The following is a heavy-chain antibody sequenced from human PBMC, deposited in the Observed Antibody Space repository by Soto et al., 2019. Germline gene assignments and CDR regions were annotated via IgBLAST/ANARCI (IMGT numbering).Heavy chain of an antibody. CDR3: AKLDCSSTTCYTGGSWFDP. CDR2: ISGGGGTA. CDR1: GFTFSSYA. V-gene: IGHV3-23*01. J-gene: IGHJ5*02. Sequence: PGGSLRLSCVASGFTFSSYAMSWVRQAPGKGLEWVSAISGGGGTAYYADSAKGRFTISRDNSKNTLYLQMTSLRAEDTAVYYCAKLDCSSTTCYTGGSWFDPWGQGTLVTVSS. D-gene: IGHD2-2*02.